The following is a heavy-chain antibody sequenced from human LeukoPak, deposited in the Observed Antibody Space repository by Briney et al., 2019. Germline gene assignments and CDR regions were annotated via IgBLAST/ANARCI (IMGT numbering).Heavy chain of an antibody. V-gene: IGHV3-11*01. D-gene: IGHD3-10*01. Sequence: GGSLRLSCAASGFTFSDYYMSWIRQAPGKGLEWVSYINSSGSTIYYADSVKGRFTISRDNAKNSLYLQMNSLRAEDTAVYYCFGSGSYYDSGNWFDPWGQGTLVTVSA. J-gene: IGHJ5*02. CDR3: FGSGSYYDSGNWFDP. CDR1: GFTFSDYY. CDR2: INSSGSTI.